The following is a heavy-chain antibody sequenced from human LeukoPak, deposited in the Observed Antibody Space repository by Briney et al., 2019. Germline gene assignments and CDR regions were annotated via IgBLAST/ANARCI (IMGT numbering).Heavy chain of an antibody. CDR2: ISDSGGST. D-gene: IGHD2-15*01. CDR1: GFPFSSYA. J-gene: IGHJ6*02. CDR3: VRGYSFGPYGMDV. V-gene: IGHV3-64D*09. Sequence: GGSLRLSCSASGFPFSSYAMHWVRQAPGKGLEYVSAISDSGGSTYYADSVKGGFTISRDNSKNTLYLQMSSLRAEDTAVYFCVRGYSFGPYGMDVWGQGTTVTVSS.